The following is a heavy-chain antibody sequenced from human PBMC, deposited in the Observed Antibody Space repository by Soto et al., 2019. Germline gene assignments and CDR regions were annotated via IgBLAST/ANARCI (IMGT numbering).Heavy chain of an antibody. V-gene: IGHV4-59*01. CDR3: ARGTSYSMSWYYNWLDP. J-gene: IGHJ5*02. Sequence: SETLSLTCTVSGGSISTSYWTWIRQPPGKGLEWIGYIYYSGSTDYNPSLKSRVTLSADTSKNQFSLRLTSVTAADTAVYYCARGTSYSMSWYYNWLDPWGQGTLVTVS. D-gene: IGHD6-13*01. CDR2: IYYSGST. CDR1: GGSISTSY.